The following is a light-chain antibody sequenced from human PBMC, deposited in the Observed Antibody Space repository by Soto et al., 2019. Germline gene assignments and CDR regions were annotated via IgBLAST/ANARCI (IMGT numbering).Light chain of an antibody. J-gene: IGKJ4*01. CDR2: GVT. V-gene: IGKV3-20*01. CDR3: QYYGTSLT. CDR1: QSVRADL. Sequence: EIVLTQSPDTLSLSPGERATLSCSASQSVRADLLTRYQQRLGQAPRLLIYGVTNRATANPDRFSGRGSGTDFTVTVSGLDSGDCAVYYCQYYGTSLTFGGGAEVEIK.